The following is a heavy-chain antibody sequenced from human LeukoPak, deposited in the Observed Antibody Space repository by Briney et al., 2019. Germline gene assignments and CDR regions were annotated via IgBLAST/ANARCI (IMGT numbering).Heavy chain of an antibody. CDR1: GFTFDDYG. CDR3: ARRSTGRAGYYFDY. D-gene: IGHD3-10*01. J-gene: IGHJ4*02. Sequence: GGSLRLSCAASGFTFDDYGMSWVRQAPGKGLEWVSGINWNGGSTGYADSVKGRFTISRDNAKKALYLQMNSLRAEDTALYYCARRSTGRAGYYFDYWGQGTLVTVSS. CDR2: INWNGGST. V-gene: IGHV3-20*04.